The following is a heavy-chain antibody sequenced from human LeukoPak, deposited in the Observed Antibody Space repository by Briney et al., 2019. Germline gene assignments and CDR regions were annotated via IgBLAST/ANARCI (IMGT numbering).Heavy chain of an antibody. V-gene: IGHV3-21*01. J-gene: IGHJ5*02. CDR1: GFTFSSYS. CDR3: ARDLGDGSNWFDP. D-gene: IGHD4-17*01. Sequence: PGGSLRLSCAASGFTFSSYSMNWVRQAPGKGLEWVSSISSSSTYIYYVDLVKGRFTISRDNAKNSLYLQMNSLRAEDTAVYYCARDLGDGSNWFDPWGQGTLVTVSS. CDR2: ISSSSTYI.